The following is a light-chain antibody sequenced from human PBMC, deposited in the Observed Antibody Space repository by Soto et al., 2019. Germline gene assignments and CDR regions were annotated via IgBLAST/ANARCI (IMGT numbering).Light chain of an antibody. CDR2: GAS. Sequence: EIVLTQSPATLSLSPGERATLSCRASQSVGSNYLAWYQQKPGQAPRLLIYGASSRATGIPDRFSGGGSGTEFNLTISSLQFEDFAVYYCQQYNNWPPRTFGQGTKVDIK. CDR3: QQYNNWPPRT. J-gene: IGKJ2*01. V-gene: IGKV3D-15*01. CDR1: QSVGSN.